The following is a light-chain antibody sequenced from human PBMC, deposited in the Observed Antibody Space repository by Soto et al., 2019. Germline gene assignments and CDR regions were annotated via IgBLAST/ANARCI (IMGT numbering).Light chain of an antibody. Sequence: EILLTQSPATLSLSPGERATLSCRASQSVTNFLVWYQQKPGQAPRALIYDASHRAPGIPARFSGSGSGTDFTLTISSLEPEDFAVYYCQHRYIAPWTFGQGTKVEIK. CDR2: DAS. V-gene: IGKV3-11*01. CDR3: QHRYIAPWT. CDR1: QSVTNF. J-gene: IGKJ1*01.